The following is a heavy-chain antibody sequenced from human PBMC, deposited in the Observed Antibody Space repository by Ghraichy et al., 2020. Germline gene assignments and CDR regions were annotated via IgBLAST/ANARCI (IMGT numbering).Heavy chain of an antibody. V-gene: IGHV4-39*01. Sequence: SETLSLTCTVSGVSISSSSYYWVWIRHPPGKGLEWIGSIYYSGSTYYNPSLKSRVTISVDTSKNQFSLKLSSVTAADTAVYYCARRDGSESVWFDPWGQGTLVTVSS. CDR1: GVSISSSSYY. D-gene: IGHD1-26*01. CDR2: IYYSGST. J-gene: IGHJ5*02. CDR3: ARRDGSESVWFDP.